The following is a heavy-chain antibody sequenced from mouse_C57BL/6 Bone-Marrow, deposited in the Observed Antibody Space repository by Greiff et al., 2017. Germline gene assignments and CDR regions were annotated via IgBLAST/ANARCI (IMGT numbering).Heavy chain of an antibody. Sequence: EVQLVESGGGLVKPGGSLKLSCAASGFTFSSYTMSWVRQTPEKRLQWVAAISGGGGNTYYPDSVKGRFTISRANDKNILYLQMSSLRSEDTALYYCSRQVTTGLATKYFDVGGTGTTVTVSS. CDR2: ISGGGGNT. CDR3: SRQVTTGLATKYFDV. D-gene: IGHD1-1*01. V-gene: IGHV5-9*01. J-gene: IGHJ1*03. CDR1: GFTFSSYT.